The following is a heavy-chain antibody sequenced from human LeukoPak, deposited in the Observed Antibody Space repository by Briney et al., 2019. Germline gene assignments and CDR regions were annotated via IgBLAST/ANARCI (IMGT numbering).Heavy chain of an antibody. V-gene: IGHV4-59*13. CDR2: VYYTGTN. CDR3: ARDRAFGERSFDI. D-gene: IGHD3-10*01. Sequence: SETLSLTCSVSGASISGYYMSWIRQTPGKGLEWIGYVYYTGTNNYNPSFQSRVTITAATSNNQFSLNLRSVTAADTAVYYCARDRAFGERSFDIWGPGTMVTVSS. CDR1: GASISGYY. J-gene: IGHJ3*02.